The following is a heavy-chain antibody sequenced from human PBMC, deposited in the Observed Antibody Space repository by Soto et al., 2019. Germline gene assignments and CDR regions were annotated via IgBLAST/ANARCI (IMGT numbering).Heavy chain of an antibody. CDR2: ITHDGSQK. J-gene: IGHJ4*02. Sequence: GGSLRLSCGVSVFTFRSYAMYWVRQAPGKGLEWVAVITHDGSQKYYADYVKGRFTISRDNSKNTLYLQMNSLREDDTAVYYCARDPFDYDRDIVPPPSRGFDYWGQGTLVTVSS. CDR1: VFTFRSYA. D-gene: IGHD2-15*01. V-gene: IGHV3-30*04. CDR3: ARDPFDYDRDIVPPPSRGFDY.